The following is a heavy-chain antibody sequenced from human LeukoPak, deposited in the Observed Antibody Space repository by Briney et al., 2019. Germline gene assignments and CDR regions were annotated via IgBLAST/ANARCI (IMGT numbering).Heavy chain of an antibody. CDR1: GGSISSGGYY. D-gene: IGHD6-19*01. J-gene: IGHJ4*02. Sequence: SQTLSLTCTVSGGSISSGGYYWSWIRQPAGKGLDYIGHIYHNGSPNYNPSLKSRVTISVDTSKNEYSLRLRSVTVADTAIYYCASEGLAVADNFYYWGQGILVAVSS. CDR2: IYHNGSP. CDR3: ASEGLAVADNFYY. V-gene: IGHV4-61*09.